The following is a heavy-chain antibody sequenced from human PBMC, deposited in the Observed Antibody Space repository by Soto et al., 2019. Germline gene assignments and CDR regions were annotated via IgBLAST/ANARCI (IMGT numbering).Heavy chain of an antibody. J-gene: IGHJ4*02. V-gene: IGHV1-3*01. D-gene: IGHD6-13*01. Sequence: ASVKVSCKASGCTFTSYAMHWVRQAPGQRLEWMGWINAGNGNTKYSQKFQGRVTITRDTSASTAYMELSSLRSEDTAVYYCARDLPGIAAAGIDYWGQGTLVTV. CDR2: INAGNGNT. CDR3: ARDLPGIAAAGIDY. CDR1: GCTFTSYA.